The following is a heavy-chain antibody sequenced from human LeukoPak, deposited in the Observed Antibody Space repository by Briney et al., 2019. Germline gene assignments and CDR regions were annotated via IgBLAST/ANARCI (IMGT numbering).Heavy chain of an antibody. CDR3: ARRVAAAGTGLDY. CDR2: INHSGST. J-gene: IGHJ4*02. Sequence: SETLSLTCAVYGGSFSGYYWSWIRQPPGKGLEWIGEINHSGSTNYIPSLKSRVTISVDTSKNQFSLKLSSVTAADTAVYYCARRVAAAGTGLDYWGQGTLVTVSS. CDR1: GGSFSGYY. V-gene: IGHV4-34*01. D-gene: IGHD6-13*01.